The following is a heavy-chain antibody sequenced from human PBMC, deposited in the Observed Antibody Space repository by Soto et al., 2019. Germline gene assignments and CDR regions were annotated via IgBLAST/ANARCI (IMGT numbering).Heavy chain of an antibody. V-gene: IGHV3-15*01. CDR1: GFTVSNAW. CDR2: IKSNTDGGTI. J-gene: IGHJ4*02. Sequence: EVQLVESGGGLVKPGGSLRLSCAASGFTVSNAWMSWVSQAPGKGLEWVGRIKSNTDGGTIDYAAPVKGRFTISRDDSKNTLYLQMNSLKTEDTAVYYCTTGTRSFSGYERGYWGQGTLVTVSS. CDR3: TTGTRSFSGYERGY. D-gene: IGHD5-12*01.